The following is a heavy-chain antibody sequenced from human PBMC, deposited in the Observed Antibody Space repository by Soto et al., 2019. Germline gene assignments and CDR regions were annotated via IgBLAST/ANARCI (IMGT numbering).Heavy chain of an antibody. D-gene: IGHD1-26*01. CDR1: GYTFTGYD. CDR3: AGEKVGTTGIDF. CDR2: MNPNSGNT. J-gene: IGHJ4*02. V-gene: IGHV1-8*01. Sequence: QAQLVQSGAEVKKPGASVKVSCKASGYTFTGYDINWVRQATGQGLEWMGWMNPNSGNTGYAQNFQGRVTMTRDNSITTASMEPTSLRDDDSAVYYCAGEKVGTTGIDFWGQGTLVTVSS.